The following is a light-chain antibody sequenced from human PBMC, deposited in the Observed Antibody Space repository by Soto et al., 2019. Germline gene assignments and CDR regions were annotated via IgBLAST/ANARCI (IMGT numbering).Light chain of an antibody. V-gene: IGKV3-20*01. CDR1: QSISDNY. CDR2: LAS. Sequence: EVVSTQSPGTLSLSPGQRATLSCRASQSISDNYLAWFQQKPGQAPRLLIYLASTRATGIPDRFSGSGSGTDFTLTITRLEPTDFAVYYCQHYGSSSWTFGQGTKV. J-gene: IGKJ1*01. CDR3: QHYGSSSWT.